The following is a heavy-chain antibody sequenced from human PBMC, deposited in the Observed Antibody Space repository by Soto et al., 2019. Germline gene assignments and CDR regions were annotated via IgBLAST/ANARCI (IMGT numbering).Heavy chain of an antibody. CDR1: GGSLSNYG. V-gene: IGHV1-69*12. CDR2: IIPVFGTP. J-gene: IGHJ6*02. CDR3: ARGDATKIVVTTYYAMDV. Sequence: QVQLVQSGAEVKKPGSSVKVSCKASGGSLSNYGISWVRQAPGQGLEWMGAIIPVFGTPNYAQKFQDRVTITADESTTTVYMEVRSLTSEDTAVYYCARGDATKIVVTTYYAMDVWGQGTTVTHSS. D-gene: IGHD3-22*01.